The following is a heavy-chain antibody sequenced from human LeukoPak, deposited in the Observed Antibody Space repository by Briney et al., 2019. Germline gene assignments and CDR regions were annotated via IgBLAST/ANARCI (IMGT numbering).Heavy chain of an antibody. D-gene: IGHD1-26*01. V-gene: IGHV4-59*04. Sequence: KPSETLSLTCTVSGGSISSYYWSWIRQPPGKGLEWIGSIYYSGSTHYNPSLKSRVTISVDTSKNQFSLKLSSVTAADTAVYYCARVSGGYYYYFDYWGQGTLVTVSS. J-gene: IGHJ4*02. CDR2: IYYSGST. CDR3: ARVSGGYYYYFDY. CDR1: GGSISSYY.